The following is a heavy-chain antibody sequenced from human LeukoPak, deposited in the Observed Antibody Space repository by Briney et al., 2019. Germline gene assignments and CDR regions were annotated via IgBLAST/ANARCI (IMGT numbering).Heavy chain of an antibody. CDR3: AKSWGYTRPYYNYMDV. V-gene: IGHV3-23*01. CDR1: GFTFSSYW. J-gene: IGHJ6*03. D-gene: IGHD3-16*02. CDR2: IGYRGGSI. Sequence: PGGSLRLSCAASGFTFSSYWMHWVRQAPGKGLEWVSIIGYRGGSIYYGNSVKGRFTISRDNSENTLSLQMNGLRPEDTAVYYCAKSWGYTRPYYNYMDVWGKGTTVTVSS.